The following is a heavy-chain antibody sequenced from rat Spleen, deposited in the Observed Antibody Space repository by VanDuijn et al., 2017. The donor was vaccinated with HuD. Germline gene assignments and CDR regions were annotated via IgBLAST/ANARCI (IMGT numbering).Heavy chain of an antibody. CDR3: ARHPDYSNYFDY. CDR2: ISSDGGRN. J-gene: IGHJ2*01. Sequence: EVQLVESGGGLVQPGRSLRLSCAASGFTFSDYNMAWVRQAPKKGLEWVATISSDGGRNFYRDSVKGRFTVSRDNTKSTLYLQMDSLRSEDTATYYCARHPDYSNYFDYWGQGVMVTVSS. D-gene: IGHD1-1*01. CDR1: GFTFSDYN. V-gene: IGHV5-7*01.